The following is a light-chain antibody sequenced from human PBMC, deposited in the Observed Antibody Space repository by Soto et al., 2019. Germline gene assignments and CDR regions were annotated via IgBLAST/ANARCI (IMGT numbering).Light chain of an antibody. CDR1: SSDVGGYNY. J-gene: IGLJ1*01. Sequence: QSALTQPAYVSGSHGQSITISCTGTSSDVGGYNYVSWYQQHPGKVPKLMIYDVSNRPSGVSNRFSGSKSGNTASLTISGLQAEDEADYYCSSYTSSSTLYVFGTGTKVTVL. CDR3: SSYTSSSTLYV. V-gene: IGLV2-14*01. CDR2: DVS.